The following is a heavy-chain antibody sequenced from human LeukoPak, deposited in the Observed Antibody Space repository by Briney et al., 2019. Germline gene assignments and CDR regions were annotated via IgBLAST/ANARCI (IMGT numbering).Heavy chain of an antibody. J-gene: IGHJ4*02. V-gene: IGHV1-8*02. CDR2: MNPNSGNT. Sequence: GASVKVSCKASGYTFTGYYMHWVRQAPGQGLEWMGWMNPNSGNTGYAQKFQGRVTMTRNTSISTTYMELSSLRSEDTAVYYCARNYYDSSGYYKADYWGQGTLVTVSS. CDR3: ARNYYDSSGYYKADY. CDR1: GYTFTGYY. D-gene: IGHD3-22*01.